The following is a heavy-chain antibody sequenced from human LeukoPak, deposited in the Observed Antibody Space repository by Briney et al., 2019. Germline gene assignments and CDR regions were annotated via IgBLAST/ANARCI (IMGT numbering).Heavy chain of an antibody. CDR3: ASLAGSYYYGSGSRWYDAFDI. J-gene: IGHJ3*02. Sequence: GASVKVSCKASGYTFTGYYMHWVRQAPGQGLEWMGWINPNSGDKNYAQKFQGRVTMTRDTSISTAYMELSRLRSDDTAVYYCASLAGSYYYGSGSRWYDAFDIWGQGTMVTVSS. CDR1: GYTFTGYY. D-gene: IGHD3-10*01. V-gene: IGHV1-2*02. CDR2: INPNSGDK.